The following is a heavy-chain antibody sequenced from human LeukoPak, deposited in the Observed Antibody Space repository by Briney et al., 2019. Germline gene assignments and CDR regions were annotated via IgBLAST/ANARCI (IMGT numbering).Heavy chain of an antibody. D-gene: IGHD3-10*01. V-gene: IGHV4-34*01. CDR1: GGSFSGYY. CDR3: ARCLAHFPARITMVRGAFDP. Sequence: SETLSLTCAVYGGSFSGYYWSWIRQPPGKGLEWIGEINHSGSTNYNPSLKSRVTISVDASKNQFSLKLSSVTAADTAVYYCARCLAHFPARITMVRGAFDPWGQGTLVTVSS. CDR2: INHSGST. J-gene: IGHJ5*02.